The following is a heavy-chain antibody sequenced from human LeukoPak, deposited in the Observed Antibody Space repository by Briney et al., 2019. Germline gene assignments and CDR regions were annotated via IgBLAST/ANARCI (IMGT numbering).Heavy chain of an antibody. J-gene: IGHJ5*02. Sequence: ASVKVSCKASGYIFSGYYMHWVRQAPGQGLEWMGWINPKSGVTSLAQKFRGRVTMSRDTSISTAYMEVTSLRTDDTVVYYCARVGHISLIESRYDPWGQGTLVTVSS. CDR2: INPKSGVT. CDR3: ARVGHISLIESRYDP. D-gene: IGHD3-22*01. V-gene: IGHV1-2*02. CDR1: GYIFSGYY.